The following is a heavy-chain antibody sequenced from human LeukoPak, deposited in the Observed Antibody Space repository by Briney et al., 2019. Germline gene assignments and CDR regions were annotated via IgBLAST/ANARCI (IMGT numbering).Heavy chain of an antibody. J-gene: IGHJ5*02. Sequence: ASVKVSCKASGGTFSSYAISWVRQAPGQGLEWMGGIIPIFGTANYAQKFQGRVTITTDESTSTAYMELSSLRSEDTAVYYCARGYRFTPPPWVGGNNWFDPWGQGTLVAVSS. CDR3: ARGYRFTPPPWVGGNNWFDP. V-gene: IGHV1-69*05. CDR1: GGTFSSYA. D-gene: IGHD3-16*01. CDR2: IIPIFGTA.